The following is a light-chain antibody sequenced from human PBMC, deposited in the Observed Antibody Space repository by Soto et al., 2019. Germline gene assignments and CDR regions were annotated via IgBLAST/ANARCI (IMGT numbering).Light chain of an antibody. Sequence: QSSLTQPPSASGSPGQSGTISYTGTSSDVGAYKYVSWYQQYPGKAPKLMIYEVTKRPSGVPDRFSGSKSGNTASLTVSGLQAEDEADYYCTSYVGNDIWVFGGGTKVTVL. CDR3: TSYVGNDIWV. CDR2: EVT. CDR1: SSDVGAYKY. J-gene: IGLJ3*02. V-gene: IGLV2-8*01.